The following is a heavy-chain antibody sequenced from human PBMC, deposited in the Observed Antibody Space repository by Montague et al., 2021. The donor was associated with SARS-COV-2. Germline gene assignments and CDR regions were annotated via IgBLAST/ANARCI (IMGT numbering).Heavy chain of an antibody. CDR1: GGSFSGYY. J-gene: IGHJ4*02. V-gene: IGHV4-34*01. CDR2: INHSGST. Sequence: SETLSLTRAVYGGSFSGYYWNWIRQPPGKGLEWIGEINHSGSTNXNPSLKSRVTISVDTSKNQFSLKLSSATAADTAVYYCVVVPLGPRGRGFDYWGQGTLVTVSS. D-gene: IGHD2-15*01. CDR3: VVVPLGPRGRGFDY.